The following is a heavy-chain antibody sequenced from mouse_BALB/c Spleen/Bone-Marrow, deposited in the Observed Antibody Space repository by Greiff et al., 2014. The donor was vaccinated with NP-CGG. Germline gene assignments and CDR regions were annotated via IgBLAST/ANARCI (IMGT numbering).Heavy chain of an antibody. J-gene: IGHJ1*01. CDR1: GFTFTDYY. D-gene: IGHD2-1*01. CDR2: ISNKANGYTT. V-gene: IGHV7-3*02. Sequence: EVQLLESGGGLVQPGGSLRLSCATSGFTFTDYYMSWVRQPPGKALEWLGFISNKANGYTTEYSASVKGRFTISRDNSQSILYIEMNELRTEESADYYCAREGVYYGNHYWYFDVWGAGTTVTVSS. CDR3: AREGVYYGNHYWYFDV.